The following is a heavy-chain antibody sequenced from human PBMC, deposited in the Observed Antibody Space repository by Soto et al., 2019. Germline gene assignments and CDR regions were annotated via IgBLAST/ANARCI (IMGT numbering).Heavy chain of an antibody. J-gene: IGHJ5*02. CDR1: GGSISSGDYY. CDR2: IYYSGST. CDR3: ARDGNGYSSSWYARYNWFDP. Sequence: QVQLQESGPGLVKPSQTLSLTCTVSGGSISSGDYYWSWIRQPPGKGLEWIGYIYYSGSTYYNPSLKGRFTISVDTSKNQFSLKLSSLTAADTAVYYCARDGNGYSSSWYARYNWFDPWGQGTLVTVSS. D-gene: IGHD6-13*01. V-gene: IGHV4-30-4*01.